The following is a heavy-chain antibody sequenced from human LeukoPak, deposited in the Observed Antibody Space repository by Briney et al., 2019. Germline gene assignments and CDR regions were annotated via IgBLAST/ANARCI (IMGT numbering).Heavy chain of an antibody. CDR3: ARTQPNIVVVPAYGMDV. Sequence: KSSETLSLTCAVYGGSFSGYYWSWIHQPPGKGLEWIGEINHSGSTNYNPSLKSRVTISVDTSKNQFSLKLSSVTAADTAVYYCARTQPNIVVVPAYGMDVWGQGTTVTVSS. V-gene: IGHV4-34*01. D-gene: IGHD2-2*01. J-gene: IGHJ6*02. CDR1: GGSFSGYY. CDR2: INHSGST.